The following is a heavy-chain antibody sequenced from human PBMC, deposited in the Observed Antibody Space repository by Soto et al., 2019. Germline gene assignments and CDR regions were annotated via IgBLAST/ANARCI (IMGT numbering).Heavy chain of an antibody. CDR2: MNPDSGNT. CDR3: ARSRGSNGSLDL. CDR1: GYTFINYD. D-gene: IGHD3-22*01. J-gene: IGHJ5*02. Sequence: DSVKVSCKASGYTFINYDINWVRQAPGQGLEWVGWMNPDSGNTGYAQNFQGRVTMTGNTSISSVYMELSSLTSEDTAVYYCARSRGSNGSLDLSGPATLGTVYS. V-gene: IGHV1-8*01.